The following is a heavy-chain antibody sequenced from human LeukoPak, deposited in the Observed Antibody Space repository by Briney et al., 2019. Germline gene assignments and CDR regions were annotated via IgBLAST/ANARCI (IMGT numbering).Heavy chain of an antibody. CDR1: GFTFSSYA. D-gene: IGHD1-26*01. J-gene: IGHJ4*02. CDR2: ISGSGGST. Sequence: GGSLRLSCAGSGFTFSSYAMSWVRQAPGKGLEWVSAISGSGGSTYYADSVKGRFTISRDNSKNTLYLQMNSLRAEDTAVYYCAKDRIIVGATFFDYWGQGTLVTVSS. V-gene: IGHV3-23*01. CDR3: AKDRIIVGATFFDY.